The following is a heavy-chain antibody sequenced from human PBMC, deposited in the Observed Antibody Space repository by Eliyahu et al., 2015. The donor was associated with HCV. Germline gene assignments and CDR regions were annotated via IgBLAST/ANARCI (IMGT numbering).Heavy chain of an antibody. CDR3: AKGGGQGSSLLFDY. CDR1: GFXFXSYG. D-gene: IGHD3-16*01. V-gene: IGHV3-23*01. CDR2: MSGSGGST. J-gene: IGHJ4*02. Sequence: EVQLLESGGGLIQPGGSLRLSCAASGFXFXSYGMSWVRQAPGKGLGWVSGMSGSGGSTYYADSVRGRFTISRDTSKNTLYLQMNSLRAEDTAVYYCAKGGGQGSSLLFDYWGQGTLVTVSS.